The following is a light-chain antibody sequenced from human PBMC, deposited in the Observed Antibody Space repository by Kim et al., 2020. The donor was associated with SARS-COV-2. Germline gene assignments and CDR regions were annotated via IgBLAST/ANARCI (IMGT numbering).Light chain of an antibody. J-gene: IGLJ7*01. Sequence: REQQSWITCEESNMESKRVQCDQQRQGQAPIVVIDFDSDRPSGVPERLFGSNSGNTATLTISRVEAGDEADYYCQVWDNSSDHAVFGGGTQLTVL. CDR1: NMESKR. CDR2: FDS. V-gene: IGLV3-21*04. CDR3: QVWDNSSDHAV.